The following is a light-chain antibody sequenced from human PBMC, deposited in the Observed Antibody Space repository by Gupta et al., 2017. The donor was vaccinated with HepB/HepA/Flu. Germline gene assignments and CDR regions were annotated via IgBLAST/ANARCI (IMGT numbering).Light chain of an antibody. CDR2: WAS. V-gene: IGKV4-1*01. CDR1: RNLLYSANNRYS. CDR3: QQYFNPPTWT. J-gene: IGKJ1*01. Sequence: DIVVTQSPDSLAVSLGERATINCKSSRNLLYSANNRYSLAWCQQKPGQPPKLLIYWASTRESGVPDRFSGSGSETDFTLTISSLQAEDVAVYYCQQYFNPPTWTFGQGTKVEIK.